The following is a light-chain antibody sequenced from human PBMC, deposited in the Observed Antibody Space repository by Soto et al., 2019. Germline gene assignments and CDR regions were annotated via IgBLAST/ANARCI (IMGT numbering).Light chain of an antibody. CDR1: SSDVGSYNL. CDR3: CSYAGSRTHVV. Sequence: QSVLTQPASVSGSPGQSITISCTGTSSDVGSYNLVSWYQQHPGKAPKLMIYEGTKRPSGVSNRFSGSKSGNTASLTISGLQAEDEADYYCCSYAGSRTHVVFGGGTKLTV. J-gene: IGLJ2*01. CDR2: EGT. V-gene: IGLV2-23*01.